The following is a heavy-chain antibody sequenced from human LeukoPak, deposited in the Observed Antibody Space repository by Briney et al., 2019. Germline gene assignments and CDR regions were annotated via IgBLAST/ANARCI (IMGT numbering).Heavy chain of an antibody. Sequence: GASVKVSCRPSGYTFTDYHVHWVRQAPGQGLEWMGWINTNTGNPTYAQGFTGRFVFSLDTSVSTAYLQISSLKAEDTAVYYCARAGVTTDIDYWGQGTLVTVSS. D-gene: IGHD4-17*01. CDR2: INTNTGNP. V-gene: IGHV7-4-1*02. CDR3: ARAGVTTDIDY. J-gene: IGHJ4*02. CDR1: GYTFTDYH.